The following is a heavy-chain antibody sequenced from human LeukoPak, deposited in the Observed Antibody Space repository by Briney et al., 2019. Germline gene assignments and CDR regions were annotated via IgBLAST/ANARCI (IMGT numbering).Heavy chain of an antibody. CDR3: AREYSYDDGQEIEDY. J-gene: IGHJ4*02. Sequence: QSGGSLRLSCAASGFTFSSYAMHWVRQAPGKGLEWVAVISYDGSNKYYADSVKGRFTISRDNSKNTLYLQMNSLRAEDTAVYYCAREYSYDDGQEIEDYWGQGTLVTVSP. CDR1: GFTFSSYA. V-gene: IGHV3-30-3*01. D-gene: IGHD5-18*01. CDR2: ISYDGSNK.